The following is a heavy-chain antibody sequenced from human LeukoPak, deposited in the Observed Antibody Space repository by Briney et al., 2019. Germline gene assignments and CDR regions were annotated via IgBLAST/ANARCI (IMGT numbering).Heavy chain of an antibody. V-gene: IGHV1-2*02. D-gene: IGHD6-13*01. J-gene: IGHJ3*02. CDR3: ARDRLLSSSWSQPICDAFDI. CDR1: GYTFTGYY. Sequence: ASVKVSCKASGYTFTGYYMHWVRHAPGQGLEWMGWINSNSEGTNYAQKFQGRVTMTRDTYISTAYMELSRLRSDDTAVYYCARDRLLSSSWSQPICDAFDIWGQGTMVTVSS. CDR2: INSNSEGT.